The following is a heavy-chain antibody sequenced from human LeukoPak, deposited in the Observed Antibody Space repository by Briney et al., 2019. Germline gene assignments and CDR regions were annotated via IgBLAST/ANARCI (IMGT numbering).Heavy chain of an antibody. V-gene: IGHV3-21*01. CDR1: GFTFSSYS. CDR3: ARLNEYSSSSEDY. D-gene: IGHD6-6*01. J-gene: IGHJ4*02. CDR2: ISSSSSYI. Sequence: GGSLRLSCAASGFTFSSYSMNWVRQAPGKGLEWVSSISSSSSYIYYADSVKGRFTISRDNAKNSLYLQMNSLRAEDTAVYYCARLNEYSSSSEDYWGQGILVTVSS.